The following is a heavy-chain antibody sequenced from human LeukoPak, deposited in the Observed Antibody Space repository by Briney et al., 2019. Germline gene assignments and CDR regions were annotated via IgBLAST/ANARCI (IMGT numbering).Heavy chain of an antibody. CDR1: GFTFSSYA. CDR2: ISGSGGST. Sequence: GGSLRLSCAASGFTFSSYAMSWVRQAPGKGLEWVSAISGSGGSTYYADSVKGRFTISRDNSKNTLYLQMNSLRAEDTAAYYCAKGLSSYSGYESYWGQGTLVTVSS. CDR3: AKGLSSYSGYESY. V-gene: IGHV3-23*01. D-gene: IGHD5-12*01. J-gene: IGHJ4*02.